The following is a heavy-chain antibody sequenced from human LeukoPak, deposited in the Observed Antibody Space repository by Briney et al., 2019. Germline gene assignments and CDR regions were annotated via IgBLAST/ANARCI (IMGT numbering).Heavy chain of an antibody. Sequence: GASVTVSFKASGYTFTSYGISWVRQAPGQGLEWMGWISAYNGNTNYAQKLQGRVTMTTDTSTSTAYMELRSLRSDDTAVYYCARDGHDYSNYGLSPLYYYGMDVWGQGTTVTVSS. CDR2: ISAYNGNT. CDR3: ARDGHDYSNYGLSPLYYYGMDV. CDR1: GYTFTSYG. V-gene: IGHV1-18*01. J-gene: IGHJ6*02. D-gene: IGHD4-11*01.